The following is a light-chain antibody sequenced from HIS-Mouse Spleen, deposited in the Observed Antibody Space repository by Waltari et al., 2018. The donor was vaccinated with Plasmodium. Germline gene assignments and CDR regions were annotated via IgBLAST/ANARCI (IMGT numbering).Light chain of an antibody. J-gene: IGKJ2*01. V-gene: IGKV3-20*01. CDR1: QSVSSSY. Sequence: SRASQSVSSSYLAWYQQKPGKAPRLLIYGASSRATGIPDRFSGSGSGTDFTLTISRLEPEDFAVYYCQQYGSSPYTFGQGTKLEIK. CDR3: QQYGSSPYT. CDR2: GAS.